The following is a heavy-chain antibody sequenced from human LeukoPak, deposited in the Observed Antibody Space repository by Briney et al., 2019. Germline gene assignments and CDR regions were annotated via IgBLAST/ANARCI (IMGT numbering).Heavy chain of an antibody. V-gene: IGHV4-59*01. D-gene: IGHD4-17*01. CDR1: GGSISSYY. Sequence: ASETLSLTCTVSGGSISSYYWSWIRQPPGKGLEWIGYIYYSGSTNYNPSLKSRVTISVDTSKNQFSLKLGSVTAADTAVYYCARDGGLRSWSYGVDVWGQGTTVTVSS. J-gene: IGHJ6*02. CDR3: ARDGGLRSWSYGVDV. CDR2: IYYSGST.